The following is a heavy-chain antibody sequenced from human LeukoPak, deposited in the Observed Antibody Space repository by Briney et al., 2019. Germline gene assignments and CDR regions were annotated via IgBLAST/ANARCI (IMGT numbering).Heavy chain of an antibody. Sequence: LSETLSLTCTVSGGSISSYYWSWIRQPPGKGLEWIGYIYYSGSTNYNPSLKSRVTISVDTSKNQFSLKLSSVTAADTAVYYCARDYYGSGSPPRYGMDVWGQGTTVTVSS. CDR3: ARDYYGSGSPPRYGMDV. J-gene: IGHJ6*02. V-gene: IGHV4-59*01. CDR2: IYYSGST. D-gene: IGHD3-10*01. CDR1: GGSISSYY.